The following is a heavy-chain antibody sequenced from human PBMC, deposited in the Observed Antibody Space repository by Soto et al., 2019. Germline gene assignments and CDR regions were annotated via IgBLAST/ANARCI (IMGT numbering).Heavy chain of an antibody. D-gene: IGHD6-6*01. CDR1: GGSISSSSYY. Sequence: SETLSLTCTVSGGSISSSSYYWGWIRQPPGKGLEWIGSIYYSGSTYYNPSLKSRVTISVDTSKNQFSLKLSSVTAADTAVYYCATTRALAARPVWYAFDIWGQGTMVTVSS. CDR3: ATTRALAARPVWYAFDI. V-gene: IGHV4-39*01. CDR2: IYYSGST. J-gene: IGHJ3*02.